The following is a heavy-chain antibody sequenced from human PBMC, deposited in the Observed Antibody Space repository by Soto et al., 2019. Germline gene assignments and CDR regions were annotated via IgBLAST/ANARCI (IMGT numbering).Heavy chain of an antibody. CDR3: AKGERWLQFFGFDY. J-gene: IGHJ4*02. CDR1: GFTFSTYA. CDR2: ISGSGGST. D-gene: IGHD5-12*01. V-gene: IGHV3-23*01. Sequence: GGSLRLSCAASGFTFSTYAMSWVRQAPGKGLEWVSAISGSGGSTYYADSVKGRFTISRDNSKNTLYLQMNSLRAEDTAVYYCAKGERWLQFFGFDYWGQGTLVTVSS.